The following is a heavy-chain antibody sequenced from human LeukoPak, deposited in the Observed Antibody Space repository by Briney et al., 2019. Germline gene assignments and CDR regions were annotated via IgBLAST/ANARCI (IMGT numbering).Heavy chain of an antibody. CDR2: IYYNGNT. CDR3: ARGRSNYYGMDV. D-gene: IGHD1-26*01. CDR1: GFPFSSYA. Sequence: GSLRLSCAASGFPFSSYAMNWIRRPPGKGLEWIGYIYYNGNTNYSPSLKSRVTMSVDTSKNLFSLKVSSVTAADTAVYYCARGRSNYYGMDVWGQGTTVTVSS. J-gene: IGHJ6*02. V-gene: IGHV4-59*01.